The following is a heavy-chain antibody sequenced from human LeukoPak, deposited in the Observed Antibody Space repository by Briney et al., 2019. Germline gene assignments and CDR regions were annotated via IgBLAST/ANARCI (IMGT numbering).Heavy chain of an antibody. Sequence: SETLSLTCTVSGGSISSSTYYWGWIRQPPGKGLEWIGSIYYSGSTYYNPSLKSRVTISVDTSKNQFSLKLSSVTAADTAVYYCARGRGVLLWFGELPSGRTFDYWGQGTLVTVSS. CDR3: ARGRGVLLWFGELPSGRTFDY. D-gene: IGHD3-10*01. CDR2: IYYSGST. V-gene: IGHV4-39*07. J-gene: IGHJ4*02. CDR1: GGSISSSTYY.